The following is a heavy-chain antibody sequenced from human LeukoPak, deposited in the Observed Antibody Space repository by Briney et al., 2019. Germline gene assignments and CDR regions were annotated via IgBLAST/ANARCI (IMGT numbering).Heavy chain of an antibody. D-gene: IGHD3-3*01. CDR3: AGDPPYYDFWSGTRYYYYGMDV. J-gene: IGHJ6*02. V-gene: IGHV1-18*01. CDR1: GYTFTSYG. Sequence: ASVKVSCKASGYTFTSYGISWVRQAPGQGLEWMGWISAYNGNTNYAQKLQGRVTMTTDTSTSTAYMELRSLRSDDTAVYYCAGDPPYYDFWSGTRYYYYGMDVWGQGTTVTVSS. CDR2: ISAYNGNT.